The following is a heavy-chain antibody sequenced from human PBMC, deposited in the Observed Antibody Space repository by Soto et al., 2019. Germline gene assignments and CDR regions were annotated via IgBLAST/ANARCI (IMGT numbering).Heavy chain of an antibody. Sequence: GGSLRLSCAASGFTFSSYGMHWVRQAPGKGLEWVAVISYDRSNKYYADSVKGRFTISRDNSKNTLYLQMNSLRAEDTAVYYCARCHTAMAYFDYWGQGTLVTVSS. D-gene: IGHD5-18*01. CDR2: ISYDRSNK. CDR3: ARCHTAMAYFDY. V-gene: IGHV3-30*03. CDR1: GFTFSSYG. J-gene: IGHJ4*02.